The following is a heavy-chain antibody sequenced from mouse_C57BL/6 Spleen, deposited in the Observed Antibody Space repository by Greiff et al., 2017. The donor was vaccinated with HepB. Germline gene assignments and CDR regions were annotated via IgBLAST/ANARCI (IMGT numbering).Heavy chain of an antibody. CDR3: ARGKTYYYGEGYVDV. D-gene: IGHD1-1*01. CDR1: GYTFTSYW. J-gene: IGHJ1*03. V-gene: IGHV1-55*01. Sequence: VQLQQPGAELVKPGASVKMSCKASGYTFTSYWITWVKQRPGQGLEWIGDIYPGSGSTNYNEKFKSKATLTVDTSSSTAYMQLSSLTSEDSAVYYCARGKTYYYGEGYVDVWGTGTTLTVSS. CDR2: IYPGSGST.